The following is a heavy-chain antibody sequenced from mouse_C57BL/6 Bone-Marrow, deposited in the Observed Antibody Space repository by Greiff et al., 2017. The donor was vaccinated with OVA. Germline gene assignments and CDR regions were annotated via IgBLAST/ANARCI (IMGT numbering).Heavy chain of an antibody. J-gene: IGHJ1*03. V-gene: IGHV1-81*01. CDR2: IYPRSGNT. CDR3: ARRSYSNYGWYFDV. CDR1: GYTFTSYG. Sequence: VQLQQSGAELARPGASVKLSCKASGYTFTSYGISWVKQRTGQGLEWIGEIYPRSGNTYYNEKFKGKATLTADKSSSTAYMELRSLTSEDSAVYFGARRSYSNYGWYFDVWGTGTTVTVSS. D-gene: IGHD2-5*01.